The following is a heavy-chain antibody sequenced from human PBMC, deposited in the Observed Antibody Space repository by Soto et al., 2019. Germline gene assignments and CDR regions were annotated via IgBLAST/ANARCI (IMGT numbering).Heavy chain of an antibody. CDR3: ARGEGRGYTYGADY. J-gene: IGHJ4*02. D-gene: IGHD5-18*01. Sequence: QVQLQESGPGLLKPSETLSLTCTVSGGSISSYYWSWIRQPPGKGLGWIGHMYYTGTSDYNPSFKSRVTMSVDTSKNQFSLKLSSVTAADTALYYCARGEGRGYTYGADYWGQGTLVTVSS. CDR1: GGSISSYY. CDR2: MYYTGTS. V-gene: IGHV4-59*01.